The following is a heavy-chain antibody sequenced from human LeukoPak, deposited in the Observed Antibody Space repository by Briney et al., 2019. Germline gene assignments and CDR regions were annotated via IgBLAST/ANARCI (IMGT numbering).Heavy chain of an antibody. CDR1: GFTFSSYA. CDR2: ISGSGGRT. CDR3: AQEGVFPYFDY. D-gene: IGHD2-21*01. V-gene: IGHV3-23*01. J-gene: IGHJ4*02. Sequence: GGSLRLSCAASGFTFSSYAMSWVRQAPGKGLEWVSAISGSGGRTYYADSVKGRFTISRDNSKNTLYLQMNSLRAEDTAVYSCAQEGVFPYFDYWGQGTLVTVSS.